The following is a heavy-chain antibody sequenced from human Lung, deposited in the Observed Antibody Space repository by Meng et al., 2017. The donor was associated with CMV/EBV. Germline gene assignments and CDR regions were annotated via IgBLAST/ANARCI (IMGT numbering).Heavy chain of an antibody. CDR3: ARSGTTAGNWFDP. D-gene: IGHD1-7*01. Sequence: SXXVSXXASGYTFTSYDINWVRQATGQGLEWMGWMNPNSGNTGYAQKFQGRVTMTRNTSISTAYMELSSLRSEDTAVYYCARSGTTAGNWFDPWGQGTXVTVSS. CDR1: GYTFTSYD. J-gene: IGHJ5*02. V-gene: IGHV1-8*01. CDR2: MNPNSGNT.